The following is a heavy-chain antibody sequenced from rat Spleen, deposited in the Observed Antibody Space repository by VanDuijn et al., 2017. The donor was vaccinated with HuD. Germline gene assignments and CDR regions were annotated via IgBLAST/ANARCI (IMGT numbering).Heavy chain of an antibody. D-gene: IGHD1-11*01. CDR2: ISSGGIT. CDR1: GFSLTSNG. Sequence: QVQLKESGPGLVQPSQTLSLTCTVSGFSLTSNGVSWVRQPPGKGLEWIAAISSGGITYYNPALKSRLSISRDTSKSQVFLKMNSLHSEDTAIYFCARAYGGYTSHWFAYWGPGTLVTVSS. J-gene: IGHJ3*01. V-gene: IGHV2S12*01. CDR3: ARAYGGYTSHWFAY.